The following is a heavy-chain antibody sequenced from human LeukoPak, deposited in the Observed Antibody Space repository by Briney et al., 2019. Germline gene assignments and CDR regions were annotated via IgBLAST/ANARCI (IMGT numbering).Heavy chain of an antibody. J-gene: IGHJ4*02. Sequence: GASVKVSCKASGYTFTDYYMHWGRQAPGQGLEWMGRINPNSGGTNYAQKFQARVTMTSDTSISTAYMELRRLRSDDTALYSCARAAYYYDGSGYYLGDWGQGTLVTVSS. CDR3: ARAAYYYDGSGYYLGD. CDR2: INPNSGGT. CDR1: GYTFTDYY. D-gene: IGHD3-22*01. V-gene: IGHV1-2*06.